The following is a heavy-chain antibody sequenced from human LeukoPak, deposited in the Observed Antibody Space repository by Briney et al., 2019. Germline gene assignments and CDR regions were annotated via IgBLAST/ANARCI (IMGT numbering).Heavy chain of an antibody. D-gene: IGHD6-19*01. Sequence: GGSLRLSCVGSGFTFSSYSMNWVRQAPGKGLEWVSSITSSSSYIYYADSVKGRFTISRDNAKKSVYLQMNSLRAEDTAVYYCARGSTYSSGWYTGFDYWGQGTLVTVSS. CDR2: ITSSSSYI. CDR3: ARGSTYSSGWYTGFDY. J-gene: IGHJ4*02. V-gene: IGHV3-21*01. CDR1: GFTFSSYS.